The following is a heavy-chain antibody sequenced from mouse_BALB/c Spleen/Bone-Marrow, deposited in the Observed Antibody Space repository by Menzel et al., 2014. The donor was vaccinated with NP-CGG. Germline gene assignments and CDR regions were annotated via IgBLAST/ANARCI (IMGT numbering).Heavy chain of an antibody. J-gene: IGHJ2*01. V-gene: IGHV1-9*01. CDR3: ARGAWANWDYFDY. D-gene: IGHD4-1*01. Sequence: VQRVESGAELMKPGASVKISCKATGYTFSSYWIECVKQRPGHGLEWIGEILPGSGSTNYNEKFKGKATFTADTSSNTAYMQLSSLTSEDSAVYYCARGAWANWDYFDYWGQGTTLTVSS. CDR2: ILPGSGST. CDR1: GYTFSSYW.